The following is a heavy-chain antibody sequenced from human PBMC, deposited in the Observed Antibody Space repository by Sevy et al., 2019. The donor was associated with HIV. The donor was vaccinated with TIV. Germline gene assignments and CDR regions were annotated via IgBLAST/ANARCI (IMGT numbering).Heavy chain of an antibody. V-gene: IGHV1-24*01. J-gene: IGHJ4*02. CDR2: FDPEDGET. CDR3: ATTKDYYENRGYPFDD. CDR1: GYTLTKLS. D-gene: IGHD3-22*01. Sequence: ASVKVSCKVSGYTLTKLSMNWVRQAPGKGLEWMGTFDPEDGETIYAQNFQGRVTMTEDTSTDTAYMELSSLRSEDTAVYYCATTKDYYENRGYPFDDWGQGTLVTVSS.